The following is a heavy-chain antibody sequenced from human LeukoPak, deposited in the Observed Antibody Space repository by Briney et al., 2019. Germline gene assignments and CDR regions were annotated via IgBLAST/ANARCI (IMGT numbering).Heavy chain of an antibody. CDR2: IYYSGSA. D-gene: IGHD3-10*01. Sequence: PSETLSLTCTVSGGSISSYYWSWIRQPPGKGLEWIGYIYYSGSANYNPSLKSRVTISVDTSKNQFSLKLSSVTAADTAVYYCARGGGTYYYGSGSYSWFDPWGQGTLVTVSS. J-gene: IGHJ5*02. V-gene: IGHV4-59*01. CDR3: ARGGGTYYYGSGSYSWFDP. CDR1: GGSISSYY.